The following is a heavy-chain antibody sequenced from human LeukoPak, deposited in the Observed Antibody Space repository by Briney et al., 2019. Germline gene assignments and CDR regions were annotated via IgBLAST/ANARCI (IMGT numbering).Heavy chain of an antibody. CDR3: ARGGITMVRGVIITSFTDY. J-gene: IGHJ4*02. CDR1: GFTFSSFA. V-gene: IGHV3-23*01. D-gene: IGHD3-10*01. Sequence: GGSLRLSCAASGFTFSSFAMSWVRQTPGKGLEWVSPISGSGDSTYYADSVKGRFTITRDNSKNTLYLQMNSLRAEDTAIYYCARGGITMVRGVIITSFTDYWGQGTLVTVPS. CDR2: ISGSGDST.